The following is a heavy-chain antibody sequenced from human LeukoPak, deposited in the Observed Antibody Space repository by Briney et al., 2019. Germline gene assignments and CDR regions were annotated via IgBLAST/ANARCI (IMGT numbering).Heavy chain of an antibody. V-gene: IGHV4-59*11. Sequence: PSETLSLTCSVSGGSISSHYWTWVRQPLGQALEFIGYIYYGGRTQYNPSLKSRVTMTMDTSKNQFSLRLNSVSAADTAVYYCAREVTVAGTFYFYMDVWGKGTTVTVSS. CDR1: GGSISSHY. CDR3: AREVTVAGTFYFYMDV. D-gene: IGHD6-19*01. J-gene: IGHJ6*03. CDR2: IYYGGRT.